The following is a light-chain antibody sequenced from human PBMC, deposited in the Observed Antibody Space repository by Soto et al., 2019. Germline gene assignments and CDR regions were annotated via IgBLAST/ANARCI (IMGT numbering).Light chain of an antibody. J-gene: IGKJ3*01. CDR2: AAS. CDR3: QKYSSVPV. V-gene: IGKV1-27*01. Sequence: DIKMTHSPTSLSASVGDRVTITCRASQDIRNFVAWYQQKPGKAPKLLIYAASSLQSGVPSRFSGSGSVTDFTLNINSLQPEDVATYSCQKYSSVPVFGPGTKVEIK. CDR1: QDIRNF.